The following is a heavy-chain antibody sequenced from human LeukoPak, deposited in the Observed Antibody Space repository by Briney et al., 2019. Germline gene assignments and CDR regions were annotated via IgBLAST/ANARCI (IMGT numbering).Heavy chain of an antibody. CDR1: GGSFSGYY. D-gene: IGHD2-2*02. CDR2: INHSGST. Sequence: PSETLSLTCAVYGGSFSGYYWSWIRQPPGKGLEWIGEINHSGSTNYNPSLKSRVTISVDTSKNQFSLKLSSVTAADTAVYYCARGKLTPTKGGRSTSCYKQCGYYYYMDVWGKGTTVTVSS. CDR3: ARGKLTPTKGGRSTSCYKQCGYYYYMDV. V-gene: IGHV4-34*01. J-gene: IGHJ6*03.